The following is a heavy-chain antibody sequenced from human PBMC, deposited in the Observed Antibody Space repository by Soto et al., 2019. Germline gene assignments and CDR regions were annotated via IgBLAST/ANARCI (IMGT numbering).Heavy chain of an antibody. V-gene: IGHV3-30*18. J-gene: IGHJ4*02. Sequence: QVQLVESGGGVVQPGGSLRLSCAPSGFTFRAYGMHWVRQAPGQGLELVAVISYAGKNEYYADSVKGRFSISRDSSKNTRYLQINGLPAEDTAVYYCAKGLVAFTTGRRSPFGSLGQGTVVTVSS. CDR2: ISYAGKNE. CDR1: GFTFRAYG. CDR3: AKGLVAFTTGRRSPFGS. D-gene: IGHD1-1*01.